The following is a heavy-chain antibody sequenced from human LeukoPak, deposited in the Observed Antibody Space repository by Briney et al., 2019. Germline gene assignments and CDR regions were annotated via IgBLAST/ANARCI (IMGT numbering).Heavy chain of an antibody. D-gene: IGHD5/OR15-5a*01. CDR1: GFTFSSYA. CDR2: ISGSGGST. CDR3: AKETGYSVYDYGDY. V-gene: IGHV3-23*01. J-gene: IGHJ4*02. Sequence: GGSLRLSCAASGFTFSSYAMSWVRQAPGKGLEWVSGISGSGGSTYYADSMKGRFTISRDNSKNTLYLQMNSLRAEDTAVYYCAKETGYSVYDYGDYWGQGTLVTVSS.